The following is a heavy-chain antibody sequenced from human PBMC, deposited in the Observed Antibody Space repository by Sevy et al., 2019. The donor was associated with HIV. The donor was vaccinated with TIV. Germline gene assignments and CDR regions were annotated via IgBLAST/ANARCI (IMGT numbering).Heavy chain of an antibody. J-gene: IGHJ3*02. CDR1: GFTFSDHY. D-gene: IGHD3-3*02. CDR2: TTNKGNSYTT. Sequence: GGSLRLSCVASGFTFSDHYMDWVRQAPGKGLEWVDRTTNKGNSYTTEYAASVKGRFTISRDDSKNSLFLQMNSLKTEDTAVYYCARLTFYYAFDIWGQGTMVTVSS. V-gene: IGHV3-72*01. CDR3: ARLTFYYAFDI.